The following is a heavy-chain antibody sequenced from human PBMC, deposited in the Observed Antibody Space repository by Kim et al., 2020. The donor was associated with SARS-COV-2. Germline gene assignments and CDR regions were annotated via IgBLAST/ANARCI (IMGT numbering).Heavy chain of an antibody. V-gene: IGHV4-34*01. CDR2: INHSGST. Sequence: SETLSLTCAVYGGSFSGYYWSWIRQPPGKGLEWIGEINHSGSTNYNPSLKSRVTISVDTSKNHFSLKMSSVTAADTAVYYCARGVVTMIVVVITPYYYYYMDVWGEGTTVTVSS. CDR3: ARGVVTMIVVVITPYYYYYMDV. D-gene: IGHD3-22*01. CDR1: GGSFSGYY. J-gene: IGHJ6*03.